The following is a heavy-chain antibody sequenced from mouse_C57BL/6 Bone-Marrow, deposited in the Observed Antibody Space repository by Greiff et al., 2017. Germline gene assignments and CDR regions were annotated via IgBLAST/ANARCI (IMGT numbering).Heavy chain of an antibody. CDR1: GYAFSSYW. V-gene: IGHV1-80*01. J-gene: IGHJ2*01. CDR3: ARSLGLRRPFDY. D-gene: IGHD2-4*01. CDR2: IYPGDGDT. Sequence: QVQLQQSGAELVKPGASVKISCKASGYAFSSYWMNWVKQRPGKGLEWIGQIYPGDGDTNYNGKFKGKATLTADKSSSTAYMQLSSLTSEDSAVYFCARSLGLRRPFDYWGQGTTLTVSS.